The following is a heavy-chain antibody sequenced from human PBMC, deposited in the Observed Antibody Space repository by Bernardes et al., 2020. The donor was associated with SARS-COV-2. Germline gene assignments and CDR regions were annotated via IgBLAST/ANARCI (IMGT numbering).Heavy chain of an antibody. CDR3: ARAWGQQLAPFDY. CDR2: IYHSGST. V-gene: IGHV4-4*02. J-gene: IGHJ4*02. Sequence: SESLSLTCAVSGGSISSSNGWSCVLQPPGKGLEWIGEIYHSGSTNYNPSLKSRVTISVDKSKNQFSLKLSSVTAADTAVYYCARAWGQQLAPFDYWGQGTLVTVSS. D-gene: IGHD6-13*01. CDR1: GGSISSSNG.